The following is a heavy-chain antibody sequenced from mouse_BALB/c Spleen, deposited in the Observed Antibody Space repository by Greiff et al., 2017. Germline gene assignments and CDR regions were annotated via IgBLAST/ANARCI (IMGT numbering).Heavy chain of an antibody. Sequence: QVQLQQSGAELAKPGASVKMSCKASGYTFTSYWMHWVKQRPGQGLEWIGYINTSTGYTEYNQKFKDKATLTADKSSNTAYMQLSSLTSEDSTVYYYAKIGHNYDYAIDYWSQGTSVTVSS. CDR3: AKIGHNYDYAIDY. CDR2: INTSTGYT. CDR1: GYTFTSYW. J-gene: IGHJ4*01. D-gene: IGHD1-2*01. V-gene: IGHV1-7*01.